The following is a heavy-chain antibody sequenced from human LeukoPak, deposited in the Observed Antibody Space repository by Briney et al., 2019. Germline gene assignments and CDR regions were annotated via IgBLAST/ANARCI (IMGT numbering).Heavy chain of an antibody. CDR2: ISHDGSDT. J-gene: IGHJ4*02. CDR1: GFTFDTYG. Sequence: GGSLRLSCAASGFTFDTYGMHWVRQAPGKGREWVAVISHDGSDTYYADSVKGRFTISRDNSKNTVSLQVNSLRAEDTAAYYCAKGGYCSATRCYVGKGMDDWGQGTLVTVSS. V-gene: IGHV3-30*18. D-gene: IGHD2-2*01. CDR3: AKGGYCSATRCYVGKGMDD.